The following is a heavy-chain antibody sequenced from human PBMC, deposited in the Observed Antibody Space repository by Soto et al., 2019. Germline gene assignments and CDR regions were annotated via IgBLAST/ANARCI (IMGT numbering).Heavy chain of an antibody. CDR2: IYGNGGGI. CDR1: GFTFSTYA. J-gene: IGHJ4*02. V-gene: IGHV3-23*01. CDR3: AKDRQPDGLWPFDH. Sequence: EVHLLEPGGGLVQPGGSLRLSCAASGFTFSTYAMNWVRQAPGKGLEWVSGIYGNGGGISYGDSVKGRFTISRDNSNNMLYLQMHSLRVEDTAVYYCAKDRQPDGLWPFDHWGQGTLVTVSS. D-gene: IGHD2-8*01.